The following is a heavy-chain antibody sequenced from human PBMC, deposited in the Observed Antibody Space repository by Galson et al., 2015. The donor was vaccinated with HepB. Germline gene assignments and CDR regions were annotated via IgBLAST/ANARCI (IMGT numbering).Heavy chain of an antibody. D-gene: IGHD6-19*01. CDR1: GYTFSSYS. CDR3: ARGRSGWYYFDF. Sequence: SVKVSCKASGYTFSSYSLNWVRQAPGQGLEWMGWINTNTGHPTYAQDFTGRFVFSLDTSVSTTYLQISSLKAEDTAVYYCARGRSGWYYFDFWGQGILVAVSS. CDR2: INTNTGHP. J-gene: IGHJ4*02. V-gene: IGHV7-4-1*02.